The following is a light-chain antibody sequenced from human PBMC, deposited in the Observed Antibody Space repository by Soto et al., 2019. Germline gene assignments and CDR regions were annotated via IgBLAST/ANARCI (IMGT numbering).Light chain of an antibody. J-gene: IGKJ4*01. Sequence: DIVMTQSPDSLTVSLGERATINCKSSQSVLYSSNNKNYLAWYQQKPGQPPKLLIYWASTRESGVPDRFSGSGSGTDFTLTISSLQAEDVAVYSCQQYYRTPRTFGGGTQVEIK. CDR3: QQYYRTPRT. V-gene: IGKV4-1*01. CDR2: WAS. CDR1: QSVLYSSNNKNY.